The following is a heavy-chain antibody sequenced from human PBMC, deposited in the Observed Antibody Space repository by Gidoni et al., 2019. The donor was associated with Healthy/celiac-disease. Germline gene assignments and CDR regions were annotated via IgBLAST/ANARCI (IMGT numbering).Heavy chain of an antibody. CDR3: ARGWWIQLWLLDY. CDR2: INHSGST. CDR1: GGSFSGYY. V-gene: IGHV4-34*01. D-gene: IGHD5-18*01. Sequence: QVQLQQWGAGLLKPSETLSLTCAVYGGSFSGYYWSWIRQPPGKGLEWIGEINHSGSTNYNPSLKSRVTISVDTSKNQFSLKLSSVTAADTAVYYCARGWWIQLWLLDYWGQGTLVTVSS. J-gene: IGHJ4*02.